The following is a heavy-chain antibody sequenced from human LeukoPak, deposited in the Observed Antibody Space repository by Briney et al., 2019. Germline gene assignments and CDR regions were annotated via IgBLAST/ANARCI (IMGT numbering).Heavy chain of an antibody. CDR3: ARASGSYAY. D-gene: IGHD1-26*01. J-gene: IGHJ4*02. CDR2: IYYSGST. CDR1: GGSISSYY. Sequence: KPSETLSLTCTVSGGSISSYYWSWIRQPPGKGLEWIGYIYYSGSTNYNPSLKGRVTISVDTSKNQFSPKLSSVTAADTAVYYCARASGSYAYWGQGTLVTVSS. V-gene: IGHV4-59*01.